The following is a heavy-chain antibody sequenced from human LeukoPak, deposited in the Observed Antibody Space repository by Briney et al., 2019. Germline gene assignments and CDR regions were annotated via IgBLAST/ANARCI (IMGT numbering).Heavy chain of an antibody. J-gene: IGHJ4*02. Sequence: SETLSLTCAVYGGSFSGYYWSWIRQPPGKGLEWIGEINHSGSTNYNPSLKSRVTISVATSKNQFSLKLSSVTAADTAVYYCARGYRQFHYGGQGPLLTVSS. CDR1: GGSFSGYY. D-gene: IGHD3-16*02. V-gene: IGHV4-34*01. CDR2: INHSGST. CDR3: ARGYRQFHY.